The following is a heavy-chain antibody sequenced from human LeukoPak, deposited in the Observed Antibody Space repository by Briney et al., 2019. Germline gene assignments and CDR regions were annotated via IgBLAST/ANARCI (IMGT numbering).Heavy chain of an antibody. CDR1: GFTFSSYG. J-gene: IGHJ4*02. V-gene: IGHV3-23*01. D-gene: IGHD2-2*01. Sequence: GGSLRLSCAASGFTFSSYGMSWVRQAPGKGLEWVSAISGSGGSTYYADSVKGRFTISRDNSKNTLYLQMNSLRAEDTAVYYCAKDKMPLVVVPLVDYWGQGTLVTVSS. CDR2: ISGSGGST. CDR3: AKDKMPLVVVPLVDY.